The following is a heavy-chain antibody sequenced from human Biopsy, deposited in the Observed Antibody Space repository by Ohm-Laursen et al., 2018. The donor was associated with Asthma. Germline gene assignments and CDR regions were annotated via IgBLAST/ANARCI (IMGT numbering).Heavy chain of an antibody. J-gene: IGHJ6*02. Sequence: LTLTCAASGFTLTTYAIHWVRQAPGKGLEWVAVISYDGSTKYSADSVKGRFIVSRDISKNILSLQMNSLRPEDTAVYYCARDVVWFREVGGMDVWGQGTTVTVSS. V-gene: IGHV3-30*03. CDR2: ISYDGSTK. CDR3: ARDVVWFREVGGMDV. CDR1: GFTLTTYA. D-gene: IGHD3-10*01.